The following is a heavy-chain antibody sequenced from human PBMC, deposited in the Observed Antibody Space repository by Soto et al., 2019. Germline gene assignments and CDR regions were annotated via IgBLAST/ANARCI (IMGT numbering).Heavy chain of an antibody. D-gene: IGHD7-27*01. CDR2: AYYSGTT. CDR1: GDSINAYY. V-gene: IGHV4-59*01. CDR3: ASRTGRNYYGMDV. Sequence: QVQLQELGPGLLKPSETLSLTCTVSGDSINAYYWNWIRQPPGKGLEWIGYAYYSGTTNYNPSLKSRVTISVDTSKKQFSLKLSSVTAADSAIYYGASRTGRNYYGMDVWGQGTTVIVSS. J-gene: IGHJ6*02.